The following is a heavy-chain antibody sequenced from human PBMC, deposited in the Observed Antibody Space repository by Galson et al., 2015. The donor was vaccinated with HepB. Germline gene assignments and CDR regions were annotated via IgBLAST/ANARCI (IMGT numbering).Heavy chain of an antibody. CDR3: ARDKDRGGFDY. Sequence: ETLSLTCTVSGGSVTSGDYYWTWARQPPGKGLEWIGHIYYSGSTNYNPSLKSRVTISADRSKNQFSLKLSSVTAADTAVYYCARDKDRGGFDYWGQGTLLTVSS. V-gene: IGHV4-61*08. CDR2: IYYSGST. D-gene: IGHD3-10*01. CDR1: GGSVTSGDYY. J-gene: IGHJ4*02.